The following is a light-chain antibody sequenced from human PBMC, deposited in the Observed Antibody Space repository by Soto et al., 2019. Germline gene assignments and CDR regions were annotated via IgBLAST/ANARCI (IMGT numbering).Light chain of an antibody. CDR3: QQYNNWGT. J-gene: IGKJ1*01. V-gene: IGKV3-15*01. Sequence: EIVMTQSPATLSVSPGERATLSCRASQSVSSNLAWYQQKPGQAPRLLIYGASTRATGIPARFSGSGSGTEFTLTISXLQSEDFAVYYCQQYNNWGTFGQGTKVDIK. CDR2: GAS. CDR1: QSVSSN.